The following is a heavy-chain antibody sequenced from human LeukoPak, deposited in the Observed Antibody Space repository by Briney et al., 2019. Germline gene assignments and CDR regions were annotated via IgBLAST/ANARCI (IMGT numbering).Heavy chain of an antibody. CDR1: GYSISSGYY. V-gene: IGHV4-38-2*02. Sequence: SETLSLTCTVSGYSISSGYYWGWIRQPPGKGLEWIGEINHSGSTNYNPSLKSRVTISVDTSKNQFSLKLSSVTAADTAVYYCARLLVRDYWGQGTLVTVSS. J-gene: IGHJ4*02. D-gene: IGHD6-13*01. CDR3: ARLLVRDY. CDR2: INHSGST.